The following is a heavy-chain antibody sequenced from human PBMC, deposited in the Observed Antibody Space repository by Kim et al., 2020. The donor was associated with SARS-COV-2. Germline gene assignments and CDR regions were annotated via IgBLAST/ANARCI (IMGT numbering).Heavy chain of an antibody. CDR3: ARRVRITIFGVVTYFDY. J-gene: IGHJ4*02. Sequence: SETLSLTCAVSGGSISSSNWWSSVRQPPGKGLEWIGEIYHSGSTNYNPSLKSRVTISVDKSKNQFSLKLSSVTAADTAVYYCARRVRITIFGVVTYFDYWDQGTLVTVSS. CDR2: IYHSGST. D-gene: IGHD3-3*01. V-gene: IGHV4-4*02. CDR1: GGSISSSNW.